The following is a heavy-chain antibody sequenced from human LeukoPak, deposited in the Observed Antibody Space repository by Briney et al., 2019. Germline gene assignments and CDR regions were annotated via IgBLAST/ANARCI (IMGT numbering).Heavy chain of an antibody. D-gene: IGHD6-19*01. CDR2: ISSSGSTK. V-gene: IGHV3-48*01. J-gene: IGHJ4*02. Sequence: PGGSLRLSCAASGFSFITYSMNWVRQAPGKGLEWVSFISSSGSTKSYADSVKGRFTISRDNAKNSLYLQMNSLRAEDTAVYYCARDRGSGWYDYWGRGTLVTVAS. CDR1: GFSFITYS. CDR3: ARDRGSGWYDY.